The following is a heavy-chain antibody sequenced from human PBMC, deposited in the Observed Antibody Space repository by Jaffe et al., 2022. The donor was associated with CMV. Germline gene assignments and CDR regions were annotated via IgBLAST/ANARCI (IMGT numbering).Heavy chain of an antibody. CDR3: ARDYYDFWSGYYTSGWFDP. D-gene: IGHD3-3*01. J-gene: IGHJ5*02. CDR2: ISSSSSYT. V-gene: IGHV3-11*06. Sequence: QVQLVESGGGLVKPGGSLRLSCAASGFTFSDYYMSWIRQAPGKGLEWVSYISSSSSYTNYADSVKGRFTISRDNAKNSLYLQMNSLRAEDTAVYYCARDYYDFWSGYYTSGWFDPWGQGTLVTVSS. CDR1: GFTFSDYY.